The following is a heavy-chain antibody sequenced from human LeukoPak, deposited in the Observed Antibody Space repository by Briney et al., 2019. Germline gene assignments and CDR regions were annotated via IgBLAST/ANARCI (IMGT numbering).Heavy chain of an antibody. V-gene: IGHV1-69*01. J-gene: IGHJ4*02. CDR2: IIPIFGTA. Sequence: SVKVSCKASGGTFSSYAISWVRQAPGQGLEWMGGIIPIFGTANYAQKFQGRVTITADESTSTAYMELSSLRSEDTAVYYCARRWFGELAIDYWGQGTLVTVSS. D-gene: IGHD3-10*01. CDR1: GGTFSSYA. CDR3: ARRWFGELAIDY.